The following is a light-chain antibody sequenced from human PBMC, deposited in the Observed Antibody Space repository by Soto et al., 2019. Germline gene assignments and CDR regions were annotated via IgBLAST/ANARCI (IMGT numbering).Light chain of an antibody. CDR3: CSYAGSHWV. J-gene: IGLJ3*02. CDR1: SSDVGGYNY. V-gene: IGLV2-11*01. CDR2: DVS. Sequence: QSALTQPRSVSGSPGQSVTISCTGTSSDVGGYNYVSWYQQHPGKAPKLMIYDVSKRPSGVPDRFSGSKSGNTASLTISGLQDADESDYYCCSYAGSHWVFGGGTQLTVL.